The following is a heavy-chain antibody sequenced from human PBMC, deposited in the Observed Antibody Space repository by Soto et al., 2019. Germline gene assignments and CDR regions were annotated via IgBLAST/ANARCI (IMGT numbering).Heavy chain of an antibody. CDR1: GGSISSGCYS. Sequence: PSETLSLTCAVAGGSISSGCYSWSWIRQPPGKGREGVGNSYPSGNTSYNPPPKYRVTISLDTAKNQSSLNLRSVTAADTAVYYCATRPPGGWAGVFDYWSQGTLVTVSS. V-gene: IGHV4-30-2*02. J-gene: IGHJ4*02. CDR3: ATRPPGGWAGVFDY. CDR2: SYPSGNT. D-gene: IGHD1-26*01.